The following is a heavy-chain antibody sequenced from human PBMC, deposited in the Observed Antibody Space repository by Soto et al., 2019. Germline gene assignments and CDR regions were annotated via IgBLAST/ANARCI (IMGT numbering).Heavy chain of an antibody. CDR2: INPNSGVT. V-gene: IGHV1-2*02. D-gene: IGHD6-19*01. CDR3: ARTCIAVAGTKGPADCNYYYGMDF. CDR1: GYTFTGYY. Sequence: GASVKVSCKSSGYTFTGYYMHWVRQAPGQGLEWMGWINPNSGVTNYAQKFQGRVTMTRDTSISTAYMELSRLRSDDTAVYYCARTCIAVAGTKGPADCNYYYGMDFWGQGTTVTVSS. J-gene: IGHJ6*02.